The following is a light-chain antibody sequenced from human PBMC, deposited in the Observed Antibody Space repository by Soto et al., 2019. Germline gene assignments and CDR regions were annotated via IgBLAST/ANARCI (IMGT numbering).Light chain of an antibody. CDR3: QQYGTSPIT. V-gene: IGKV3-20*01. J-gene: IGKJ5*01. CDR2: GAS. Sequence: ENVLTQSPGTLSLSPGERATLSCRASQTVSSYLIWYQQRPGQAPRLLIYGASKRATGIPDRCSGSGSGTDFTLTISRLEPEDFALYYCQQYGTSPITFGQGTRLEIK. CDR1: QTVSSY.